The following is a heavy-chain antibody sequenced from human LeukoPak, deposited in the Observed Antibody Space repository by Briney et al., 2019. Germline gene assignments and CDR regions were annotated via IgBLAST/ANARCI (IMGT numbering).Heavy chain of an antibody. CDR1: GFTFSSYA. CDR2: IRYDGSNT. J-gene: IGHJ4*02. Sequence: PGGSLRLSCAASGFTFSSYAMSWVRQAPGKGLEWVAFIRYDGSNTYYADSVKGRFTISRDNSKNTLYLHMNRLRAEDTAVYYCAKDPNRYDSSIYYCAYWGQGTLVTVSS. V-gene: IGHV3-30*02. D-gene: IGHD3-22*01. CDR3: AKDPNRYDSSIYYCAY.